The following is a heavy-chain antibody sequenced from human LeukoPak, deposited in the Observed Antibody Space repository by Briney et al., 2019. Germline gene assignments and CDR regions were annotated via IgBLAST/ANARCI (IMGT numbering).Heavy chain of an antibody. CDR2: INHSGST. CDR1: GGSFSGYY. V-gene: IGHV4-34*01. CDR3: ARANYWYYYMDV. Sequence: SETLSLTCAVYGGSFSGYYWSWIRQPPGKGLEWIGEINHSGSTNYNPSLKSRVNISVDTSKNQVSLKLTSLTAADTAVYYCARANYWYYYMDVWGKGTTVTVSS. J-gene: IGHJ6*03. D-gene: IGHD2-8*02.